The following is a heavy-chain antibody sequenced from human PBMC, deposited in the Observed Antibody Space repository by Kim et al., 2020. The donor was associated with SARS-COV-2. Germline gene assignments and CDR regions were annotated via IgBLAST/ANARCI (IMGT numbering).Heavy chain of an antibody. CDR1: GFTFSSYA. D-gene: IGHD3-10*01. CDR2: ISYDGSNK. CDR3: ARSITMVQGSIDY. J-gene: IGHJ4*02. Sequence: GGSLRLSCAASGFTFSSYAMHWVRQAPGKGLEWVAVISYDGSNKYYADSVKGRFTISRDNSKNTLYLQMNSLRAEDTAVYYCARSITMVQGSIDYWGQGTLVTVSS. V-gene: IGHV3-30-3*01.